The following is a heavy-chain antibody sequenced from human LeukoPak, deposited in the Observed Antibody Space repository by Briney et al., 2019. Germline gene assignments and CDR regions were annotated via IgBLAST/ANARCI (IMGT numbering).Heavy chain of an antibody. CDR2: ISAYNGNT. CDR1: GYTFTSYG. Sequence: ASVKVSCKASGYTFTSYGISWVRQAPGQGLEWMGWISAYNGNTNNAQKLQGRVTMTTDTSTSTAYMELRSLRSDDTAVYYCARDGNYDSSGSADYWGQGTLVTVSS. D-gene: IGHD3-22*01. CDR3: ARDGNYDSSGSADY. J-gene: IGHJ4*02. V-gene: IGHV1-18*01.